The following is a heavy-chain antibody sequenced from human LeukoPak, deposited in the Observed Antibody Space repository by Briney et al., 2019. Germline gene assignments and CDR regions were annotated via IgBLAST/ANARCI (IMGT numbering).Heavy chain of an antibody. CDR1: GFTFSSSW. J-gene: IGHJ4*02. CDR2: IIQDGSAQ. CDR3: AIDLFSSSSTSCYVY. V-gene: IGHV3-7*01. Sequence: GGSLRLSCAASGFTFSSSWMSWVRQAPGKGLDWVANIIQDGSAQYYVDSVKGRFTISRDNADNSLYLQMNSLRAEDTAVYYCAIDLFSSSSTSCYVYWGRGTLVTVSS. D-gene: IGHD2-2*01.